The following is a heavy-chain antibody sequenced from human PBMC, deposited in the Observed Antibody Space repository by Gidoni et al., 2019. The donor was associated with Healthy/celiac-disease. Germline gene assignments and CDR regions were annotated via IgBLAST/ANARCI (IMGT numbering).Heavy chain of an antibody. V-gene: IGHV3-9*01. CDR2: ISWNSGSI. J-gene: IGHJ3*02. CDR3: AKVMSVNDAFDI. D-gene: IGHD4-4*01. Sequence: EVQLVESGGGLVQPGRSLRVPCADSGFTFDDYAMHWVRQAPGKGLAWVLDISWNSGSIGYASSVKGRFTISRDNAKNSLYLQMNSLRAEDTALYYCAKVMSVNDAFDIWGQGTMVTVSS. CDR1: GFTFDDYA.